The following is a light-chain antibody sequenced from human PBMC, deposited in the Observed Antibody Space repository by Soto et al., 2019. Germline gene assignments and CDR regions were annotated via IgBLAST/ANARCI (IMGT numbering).Light chain of an antibody. V-gene: IGKV1-33*01. CDR1: QDISNY. J-gene: IGKJ3*01. Sequence: DIQMTQSPSSLSASVGDRVTITCPASQDISNYLNWYQQKPGKAPKLLIYDASNVETGVPSRFSGSGSGTDFTFTISSLQPEDIATYYCQQYDNLPLTVGPGTKVDIK. CDR2: DAS. CDR3: QQYDNLPLT.